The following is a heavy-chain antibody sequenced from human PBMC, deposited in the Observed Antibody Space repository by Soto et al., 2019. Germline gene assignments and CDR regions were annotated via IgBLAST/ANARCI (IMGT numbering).Heavy chain of an antibody. J-gene: IGHJ4*02. CDR1: GFTFSSYA. Sequence: EVQLLESGGGLVQPGGSLRLSCAASGFTFSSYAMSWVRQAPGKGLEWVSAISGSGGSTYYADSVKGRFTISRDNSKNTLYLQMNSLRAEDAAVYYCVTSGSYYFDYWGQGTLVTVSS. D-gene: IGHD1-26*01. CDR2: ISGSGGST. CDR3: VTSGSYYFDY. V-gene: IGHV3-23*01.